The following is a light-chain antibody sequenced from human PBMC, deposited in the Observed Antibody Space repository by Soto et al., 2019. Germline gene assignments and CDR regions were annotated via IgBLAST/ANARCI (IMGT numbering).Light chain of an antibody. V-gene: IGLV1-47*02. CDR3: ATWDDSLSGLV. CDR1: SSNIGSNY. J-gene: IGLJ3*02. CDR2: SNN. Sequence: QSVLTQPPSASGTPGQKVIISCSGSSSNIGSNYVYWYQQLPGAAPKLLIFSNNQRPPGVPDRFSGSKSGTSASLAISGLRSEDEADYHCATWDDSLSGLVFGRGTQLTVL.